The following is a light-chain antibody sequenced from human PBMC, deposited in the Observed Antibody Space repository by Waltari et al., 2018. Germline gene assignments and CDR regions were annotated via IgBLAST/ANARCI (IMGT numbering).Light chain of an antibody. CDR3: QTGGHGTWV. CDR2: VNSDGSH. CDR1: SGHSSNI. J-gene: IGLJ3*02. V-gene: IGLV4-69*01. Sequence: QLVVTQSPSASAPLGASVKLICTLSSGHSSNIVAWLQQRPEKGPRYLMKVNSDGSHIKGDDIPDRFSGSSSGAERYLTISSLQPDDEADYYCQTGGHGTWVFGGGTTLTIL.